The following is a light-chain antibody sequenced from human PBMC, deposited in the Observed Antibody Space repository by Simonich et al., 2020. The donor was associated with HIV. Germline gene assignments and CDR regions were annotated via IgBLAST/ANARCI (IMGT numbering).Light chain of an antibody. CDR2: GAP. J-gene: IGKJ1*01. Sequence: EIGLTQSPGTPSLSPGERATLSSRSSQSVSSSYLAWYQQKPGQAPRLLIYGAPSRATGAPDRFRGRDSGTDLTLTISSLEPEDFAVYYWQQYGRSPWTFGKGTKVEIK. CDR3: QQYGRSPWT. V-gene: IGKV3-20*01. CDR1: QSVSSSY.